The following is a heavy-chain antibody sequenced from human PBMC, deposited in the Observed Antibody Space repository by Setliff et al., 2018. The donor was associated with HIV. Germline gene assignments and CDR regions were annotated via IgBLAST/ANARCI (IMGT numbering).Heavy chain of an antibody. D-gene: IGHD3-10*01. CDR3: ATSAESGFGIHWGVFNI. Sequence: SETPSLTCTVSGGSTRTSGYYWGWIRQPPGKGREWIGSIYSSGSTYYNPSLKSRVSISVDTSKNQFSLKLRSVTAADTAVYYCATSAESGFGIHWGVFNIWGQGTRVTVSS. CDR2: IYSSGST. CDR1: GGSTRTSGYY. J-gene: IGHJ3*02. V-gene: IGHV4-39*05.